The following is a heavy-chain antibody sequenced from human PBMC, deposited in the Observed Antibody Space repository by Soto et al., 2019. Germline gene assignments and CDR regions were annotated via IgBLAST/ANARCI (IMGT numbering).Heavy chain of an antibody. CDR1: GFTFSSYA. V-gene: IGHV3-23*01. CDR3: AKVQDPYGDSRGGMDV. Sequence: EVQLLESGGGLVQPGGSLRLSCAASGFTFSSYAMSWVRQAPGKGLEWVSAISGSGGSTYYADSVKGRFTISRDNSKNALYLQLNSLRAEDTAVYYCAKVQDPYGDSRGGMDVWGQGTTVTVSS. D-gene: IGHD4-17*01. J-gene: IGHJ6*02. CDR2: ISGSGGST.